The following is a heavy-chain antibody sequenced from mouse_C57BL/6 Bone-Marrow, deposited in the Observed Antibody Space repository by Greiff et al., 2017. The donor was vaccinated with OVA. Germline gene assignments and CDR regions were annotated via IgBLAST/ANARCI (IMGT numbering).Heavy chain of an antibody. CDR1: GYSITSGYY. CDR2: ISYDGSN. J-gene: IGHJ2*01. Sequence: ESGPGLVKPSQSLSLTCSVTGYSITSGYYWNWIRQFPGNKLEWMGYISYDGSNNYNPSLKNRISITRDTSKNQFFLKLTSVTTEDTATYYCARDYYGNYYFDYWGQGTTLTVSS. CDR3: ARDYYGNYYFDY. D-gene: IGHD2-1*01. V-gene: IGHV3-6*01.